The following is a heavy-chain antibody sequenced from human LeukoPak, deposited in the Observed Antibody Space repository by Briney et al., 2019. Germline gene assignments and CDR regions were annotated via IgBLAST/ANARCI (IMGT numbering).Heavy chain of an antibody. V-gene: IGHV4-59*12. J-gene: IGHJ4*02. CDR3: AREGGTAMARDY. D-gene: IGHD5-18*01. Sequence: SETLSLTCTVSGGSISSYYWSWIRQPPGKGLEWIGEIYYSGSTYYNPSLKSRVTISVDTSKNQFSLKLSSVTAADTAVYYCAREGGTAMARDYWGQGTLVTVSS. CDR2: IYYSGST. CDR1: GGSISSYY.